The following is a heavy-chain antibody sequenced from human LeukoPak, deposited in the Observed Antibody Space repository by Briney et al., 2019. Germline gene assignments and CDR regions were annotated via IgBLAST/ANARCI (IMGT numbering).Heavy chain of an antibody. V-gene: IGHV1-2*02. Sequence: ASVKVSCKASGYTFGGFYIHWVRQAPGQGLEWMGWINPNSGVTNYAQKFQGRVTMTRDTSISTAYMELSRLRSDDTAVYYCARDDSRTVVTLSFDYWGQGTLVTVSS. D-gene: IGHD4-23*01. CDR2: INPNSGVT. CDR3: ARDDSRTVVTLSFDY. CDR1: GYTFGGFY. J-gene: IGHJ4*02.